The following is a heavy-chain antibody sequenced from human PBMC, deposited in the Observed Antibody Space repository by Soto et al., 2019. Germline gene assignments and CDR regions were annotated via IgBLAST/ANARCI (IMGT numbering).Heavy chain of an antibody. CDR2: IYYSGST. J-gene: IGHJ6*03. D-gene: IGHD6-6*01. Sequence: SETLSLTCTVSGGSISSSSYYWGWIRQPPGKGLEWIGSIYYSGSTYYNPSLKSRVTISVDTSKNQFSLKLSSVTAADTAVYYCAGSIAGNYMDVWGKGTTVTVSS. V-gene: IGHV4-39*01. CDR3: AGSIAGNYMDV. CDR1: GGSISSSSYY.